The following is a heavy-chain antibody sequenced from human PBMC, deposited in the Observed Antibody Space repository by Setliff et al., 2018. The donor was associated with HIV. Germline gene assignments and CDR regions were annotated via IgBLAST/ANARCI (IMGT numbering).Heavy chain of an antibody. Sequence: PGGSLRLSCAASGFTFSSYWMSWVRQAPGKGLEWVANIKQDGSEKYYVDSVKGRFTISRDNAKNSLYLEMNSLRGEDTAVYYRARDRDNGGWLQFTLYYFEYWGQGTLVTVSS. V-gene: IGHV3-7*01. CDR3: ARDRDNGGWLQFTLYYFEY. CDR2: IKQDGSEK. J-gene: IGHJ4*02. D-gene: IGHD5-12*01. CDR1: GFTFSSYW.